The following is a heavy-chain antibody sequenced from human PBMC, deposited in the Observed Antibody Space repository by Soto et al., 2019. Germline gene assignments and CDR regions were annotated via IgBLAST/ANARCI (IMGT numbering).Heavy chain of an antibody. CDR1: GFTFSSYA. V-gene: IGHV3-23*01. D-gene: IGHD3-10*01. CDR2: ISGSGGST. Sequence: GGSLRLSCAASGFTFSSYAMSWVRQAPGKGLEWVSAISGSGGSTYYADSVKGRFTISRDNSKNTLYLQMNSLRAEDTAVYYCAKFFDRFGELSGPDYMDVWGKGTTVTVSS. J-gene: IGHJ6*03. CDR3: AKFFDRFGELSGPDYMDV.